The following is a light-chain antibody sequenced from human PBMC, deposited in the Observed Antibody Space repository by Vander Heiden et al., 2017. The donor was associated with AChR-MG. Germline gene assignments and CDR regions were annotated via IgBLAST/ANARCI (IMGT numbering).Light chain of an antibody. V-gene: IGLV2-14*01. CDR1: RSDVGGYNY. CDR2: DVS. J-gene: IGLJ2*01. Sequence: QSALTPPASVSGSPGQSITISCTGTRSDVGGYNYDSWYQQHPGKAPKLMIYDVSNRPSGVSNRFSGSKSGNTASLTISGLQAEDEADYFCSSYAGNTPVVFGGGTKLTVL. CDR3: SSYAGNTPVV.